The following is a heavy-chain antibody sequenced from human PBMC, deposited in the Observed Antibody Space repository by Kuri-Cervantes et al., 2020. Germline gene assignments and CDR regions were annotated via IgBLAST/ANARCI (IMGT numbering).Heavy chain of an antibody. J-gene: IGHJ4*02. Sequence: GESLKISCAASGFTFSDYYMSWIRQAPGKGLEWVAVIWYDGSNKYYADSVKGRFTISRDNSKNTLYLQMNSLRAEDTAVYYCARDPAGSSSYFDYWGQGTLVTVSS. CDR3: ARDPAGSSSYFDY. CDR2: IWYDGSNK. D-gene: IGHD6-6*01. V-gene: IGHV3-33*08. CDR1: GFTFSDYY.